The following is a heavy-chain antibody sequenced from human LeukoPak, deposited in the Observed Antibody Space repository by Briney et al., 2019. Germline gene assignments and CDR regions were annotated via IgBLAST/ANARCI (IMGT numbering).Heavy chain of an antibody. D-gene: IGHD2-2*02. V-gene: IGHV4-39*01. J-gene: IGHJ5*02. CDR3: ARHNTPTHNWFDP. CDR1: NGPISGYF. CDR2: IYYSGST. Sequence: SETLSLTCTVSNGPISGYFWSWIRQPPGKGLEWIGSIYYSGSTYYNPSLKSRVTISVDTSKNQFSLKLSSVTAADTAVYYCARHNTPTHNWFDPWGQGTLVTVSS.